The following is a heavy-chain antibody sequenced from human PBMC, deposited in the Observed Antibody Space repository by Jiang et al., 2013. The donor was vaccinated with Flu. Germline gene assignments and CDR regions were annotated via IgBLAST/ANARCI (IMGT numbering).Heavy chain of an antibody. V-gene: IGHV5-51*01. Sequence: GAEVKKPGESLKISCTGSGYDFATYWIGWVRQMPGKGLEWMGVIYPGDSDITYSPSFQGQVIISADRSISTAYLQWSSLKASDTAMYYCASFRSYRIDYWGQGTLVTV. J-gene: IGHJ4*02. CDR1: GYDFATYW. CDR2: IYPGDSDI. CDR3: ASFRSYRIDY. D-gene: IGHD1-26*01.